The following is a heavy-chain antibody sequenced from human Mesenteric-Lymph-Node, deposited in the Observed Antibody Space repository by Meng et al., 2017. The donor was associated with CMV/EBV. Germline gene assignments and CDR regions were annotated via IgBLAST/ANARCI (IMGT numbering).Heavy chain of an antibody. Sequence: GESLKISCAASGFTFSSYWMSWVRQAPGKGVEWVANIKQDGSEKNYVDSVKGRFTISRDNAKNSLYVQMNSLRAEDSAVYYCVRGGGWSSWGQGTLVTVSS. CDR2: IKQDGSEK. D-gene: IGHD6-19*01. V-gene: IGHV3-7*01. CDR1: GFTFSSYW. J-gene: IGHJ5*02. CDR3: VRGGGWSS.